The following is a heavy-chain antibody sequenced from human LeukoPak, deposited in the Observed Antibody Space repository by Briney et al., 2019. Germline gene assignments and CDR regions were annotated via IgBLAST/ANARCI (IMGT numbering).Heavy chain of an antibody. V-gene: IGHV7-4-1*02. D-gene: IGHD6-13*01. CDR1: GYTLTSYA. Sequence: GASVKVSCKASGYTLTSYAMNWVRQAPGQGLEWMGWINTNTGNPTYAQGFTGRFVFSLDTSVSTAYLQISSLKAEDTAVYYCASAEQQLVLQTDNWFDPWGQGTLVTVSS. J-gene: IGHJ5*02. CDR3: ASAEQQLVLQTDNWFDP. CDR2: INTNTGNP.